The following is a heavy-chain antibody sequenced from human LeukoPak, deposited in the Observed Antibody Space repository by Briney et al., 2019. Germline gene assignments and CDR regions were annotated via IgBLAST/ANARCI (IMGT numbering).Heavy chain of an antibody. CDR2: ISWNSGSI. J-gene: IGHJ4*02. D-gene: IGHD3-3*01. Sequence: PGRSLRLSCAASGFTFDDYAMHWVRQAPGKGLEWVSGISWNSGSIGYADSVKGRFTISRDNAKNSLYLQMNSLRAEDTALYYCAKDMFDYDFWSGLDYWGQGTLVTVSS. CDR1: GFTFDDYA. CDR3: AKDMFDYDFWSGLDY. V-gene: IGHV3-9*01.